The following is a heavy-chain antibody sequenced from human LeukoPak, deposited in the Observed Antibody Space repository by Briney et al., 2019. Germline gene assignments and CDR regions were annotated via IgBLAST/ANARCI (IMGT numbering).Heavy chain of an antibody. CDR3: ASSYSSGWYGWFDP. J-gene: IGHJ5*02. D-gene: IGHD6-19*01. V-gene: IGHV3-30-3*01. CDR1: GFTFSSYA. Sequence: GRSLRLSCAPSGFTFSSYATHWVRQAPGKGLEWVAVISYDGSNKYYADSVKGRFTISRDNSKNTLYLQMNSLRAEDTAVYYCASSYSSGWYGWFDPWGQGTLVTVSS. CDR2: ISYDGSNK.